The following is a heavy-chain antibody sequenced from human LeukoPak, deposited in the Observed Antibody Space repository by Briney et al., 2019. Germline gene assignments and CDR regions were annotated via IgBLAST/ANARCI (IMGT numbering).Heavy chain of an antibody. CDR2: INWNGGST. CDR3: ARDDGYYGDSPDFDY. Sequence: PGGSLRLSCAASGFTFDDYGMSWVRQAPGKGLEWVSGINWNGGSTGYADSVKGRFTISRDNAKNSLHLQMNSLRAEDTALYYCARDDGYYGDSPDFDYWGQGTLVTVSS. CDR1: GFTFDDYG. V-gene: IGHV3-20*04. J-gene: IGHJ4*02. D-gene: IGHD4-17*01.